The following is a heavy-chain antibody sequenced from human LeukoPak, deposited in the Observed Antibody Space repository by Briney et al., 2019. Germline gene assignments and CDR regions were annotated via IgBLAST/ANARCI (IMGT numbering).Heavy chain of an antibody. CDR3: ASDRGYSTSDM. CDR1: GFTFSSYW. V-gene: IGHV3-7*05. Sequence: TGGSLRLSCAASGFTFSSYWVAWVRQAPGTGLEWVANINQDGSEKNYVDSVKGRFTISRGNAKNSLCLQMNSLRAEDTAVYYCASDRGYSTSDMWGQGTMVTVSS. J-gene: IGHJ3*02. D-gene: IGHD5-18*01. CDR2: INQDGSEK.